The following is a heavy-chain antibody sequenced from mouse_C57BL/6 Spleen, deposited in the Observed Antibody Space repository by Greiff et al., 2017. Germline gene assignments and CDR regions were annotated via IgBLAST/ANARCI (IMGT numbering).Heavy chain of an antibody. J-gene: IGHJ2*01. CDR3: ATPFITTVVATDY. Sequence: QVQLQQSGAELARPGASVKMSCKASGYTFTSYTMHWVKQRPGQGLEWIGYINPSSGYTKYNQKFKDNATLTADKSSSTAYMQLSSLTSEDSAVYYCATPFITTVVATDYWGQGTTLTVSS. D-gene: IGHD1-1*01. CDR1: GYTFTSYT. CDR2: INPSSGYT. V-gene: IGHV1-4*01.